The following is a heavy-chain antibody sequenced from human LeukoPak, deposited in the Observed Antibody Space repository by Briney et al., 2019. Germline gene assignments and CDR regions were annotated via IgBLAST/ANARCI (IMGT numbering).Heavy chain of an antibody. CDR3: AREDTGGCPTGY. J-gene: IGHJ4*02. Sequence: PSETLSLTCTVSGGSITPYYWSWIRQPPGEGLEWIGYISYSGSTYYKSSLTSRVTISVDTSKNQFSLKLSSVPAADTAVSYCAREDTGGCPTGYWGQGSLVTVSS. V-gene: IGHV4-59*01. CDR1: GGSITPYY. CDR2: ISYSGST. D-gene: IGHD2-8*02.